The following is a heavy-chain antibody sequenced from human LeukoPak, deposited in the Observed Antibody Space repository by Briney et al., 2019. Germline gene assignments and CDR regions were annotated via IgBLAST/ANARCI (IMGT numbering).Heavy chain of an antibody. CDR3: ARDGKSGGDGYNPDYYYYMDV. J-gene: IGHJ6*03. Sequence: GASVKVSCKASGGTFSSYAISWVRQAPGQGLEWMGGIIPILGIANYAQKFQGRVTITADKSTSTAYMELSSLRSEDTAVYYCARDGKSGGDGYNPDYYYYMDVWGKGTTVTVSS. CDR1: GGTFSSYA. CDR2: IIPILGIA. V-gene: IGHV1-69*10. D-gene: IGHD5-24*01.